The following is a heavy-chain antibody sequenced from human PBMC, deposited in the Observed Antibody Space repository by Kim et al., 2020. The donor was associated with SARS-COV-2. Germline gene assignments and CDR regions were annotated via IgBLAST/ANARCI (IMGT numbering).Heavy chain of an antibody. J-gene: IGHJ6*02. Sequence: GGSLRLSCAASGFTFSSYDMHWVRQAAGKGLEWVSAIGTAGDTYYPGSVKGRFTISRENAKNSLYLQMNSLRAGDTAVYYCARGDQRAARFSRAPYYYGMDVCGQGTTVTVSS. CDR2: IGTAGDT. CDR1: GFTFSSYD. CDR3: ARGDQRAARFSRAPYYYGMDV. V-gene: IGHV3-13*01. D-gene: IGHD6-6*01.